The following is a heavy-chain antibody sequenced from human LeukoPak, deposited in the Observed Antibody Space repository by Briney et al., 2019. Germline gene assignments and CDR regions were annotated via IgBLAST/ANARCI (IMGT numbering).Heavy chain of an antibody. CDR3: SYQYAGVTLGRNYFDY. D-gene: IGHD7-27*01. J-gene: IGHJ4*02. Sequence: PSETVSLTPAVYGGSYRRYSSLGIRQPPGKGLEWIGKINHSGSTKYNPSPKSRVTISVDTSKNQISLKLRSVTAADTAVYYCSYQYAGVTLGRNYFDYWGQGTLVTVSS. V-gene: IGHV4-34*01. CDR1: GGSYRRYS. CDR2: INHSGST.